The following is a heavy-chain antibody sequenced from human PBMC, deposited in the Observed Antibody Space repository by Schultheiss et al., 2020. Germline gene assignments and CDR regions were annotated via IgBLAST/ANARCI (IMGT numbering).Heavy chain of an antibody. CDR1: GFTFSSYA. J-gene: IGHJ6*02. V-gene: IGHV3-30*03. CDR3: ARDWSFGIAAAAAWYYYGMDV. Sequence: GGSLRLSCAASGFTFSSYAMSWVRQAPGKGLEWVGVISSDGSNKYYADSLKGRFTISRDNSKNTLYLQMNSLRAEDTAVYYCARDWSFGIAAAAAWYYYGMDVWGQGTTVNVSS. CDR2: ISSDGSNK. D-gene: IGHD6-13*01.